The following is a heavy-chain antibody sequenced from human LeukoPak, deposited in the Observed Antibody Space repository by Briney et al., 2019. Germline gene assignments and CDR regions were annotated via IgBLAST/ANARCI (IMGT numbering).Heavy chain of an antibody. CDR3: VKDRSIAAPNNDFFDS. CDR2: TSSDLNVK. D-gene: IGHD6-6*01. Sequence: GGSLRLSCAASGFTFTNAWMHWVRQAPGKGLEWVAVTSSDLNVKLYADSVKGRFTISRDNSKNTLYLQMSSLRADDTAVYYCVKDRSIAAPNNDFFDSWGQGALVTVSS. J-gene: IGHJ4*02. V-gene: IGHV3-30*18. CDR1: GFTFTNAW.